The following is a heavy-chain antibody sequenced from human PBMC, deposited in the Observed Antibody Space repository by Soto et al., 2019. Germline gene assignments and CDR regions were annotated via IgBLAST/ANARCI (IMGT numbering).Heavy chain of an antibody. CDR1: GFTFSSYG. Sequence: QPGGSLRLSCAASGFTFSSYGMHWVRQAPGKGLEWVAVIWYDGSNKYYADSVKGRFTISRDNSKNTLYLQMNSLRAEDTAVYYCARDGSGSYYNGGYNWFDPWGQGTLVTVSS. D-gene: IGHD3-10*01. CDR3: ARDGSGSYYNGGYNWFDP. V-gene: IGHV3-33*01. J-gene: IGHJ5*02. CDR2: IWYDGSNK.